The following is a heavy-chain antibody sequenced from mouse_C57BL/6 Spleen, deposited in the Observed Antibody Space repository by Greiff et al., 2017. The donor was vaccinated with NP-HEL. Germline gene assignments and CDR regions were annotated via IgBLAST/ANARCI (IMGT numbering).Heavy chain of an antibody. CDR3: AGDYGGAMDY. J-gene: IGHJ4*01. D-gene: IGHD2-4*01. Sequence: EVKVEESGGGLVKPGGSLKLSCAASGFTFSDYGMHWVRQAPEKGLEWVAYISSGSSTIYYADTVKGRFTISRDNAKNTLFLQMTSLRSEDTAMYYCAGDYGGAMDYWGQGTSVTVSS. CDR1: GFTFSDYG. CDR2: ISSGSSTI. V-gene: IGHV5-17*01.